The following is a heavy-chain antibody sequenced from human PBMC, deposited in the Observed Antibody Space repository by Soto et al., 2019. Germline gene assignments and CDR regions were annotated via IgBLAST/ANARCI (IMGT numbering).Heavy chain of an antibody. CDR2: ISGSGGST. D-gene: IGHD4-17*01. CDR1: GFTFSSYA. Sequence: GGSLRLSCAASGFTFSSYAMSWVRQAPGKGLEWVSAISGSGGSTYYAYSVKGRFTISRDNSKNTLYLQMNSLRAEDTAVYYCAKDTVTNIDYYYYYMDVWGKGTTVTVS. J-gene: IGHJ6*03. V-gene: IGHV3-23*01. CDR3: AKDTVTNIDYYYYYMDV.